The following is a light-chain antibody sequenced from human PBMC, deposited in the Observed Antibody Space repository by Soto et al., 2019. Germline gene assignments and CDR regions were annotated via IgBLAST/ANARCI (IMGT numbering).Light chain of an antibody. CDR3: MQALQTPWT. Sequence: IVMTQSPLSLPVTPGEPASISCRSSQSLLHSNGYNYLDWYLQKPGQSPQLLIYLGSNRASGVPDRFSGSGTGTDFTLKISRVEAGDVGVYYCMQALQTPWTFGQGTKVDIK. J-gene: IGKJ1*01. V-gene: IGKV2-28*01. CDR2: LGS. CDR1: QSLLHSNGYNY.